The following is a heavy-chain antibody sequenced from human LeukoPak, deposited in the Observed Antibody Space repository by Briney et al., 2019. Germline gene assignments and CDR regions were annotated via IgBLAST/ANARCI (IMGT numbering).Heavy chain of an antibody. CDR3: AKEPREYCSSTSCPNWFDS. D-gene: IGHD2-2*01. J-gene: IGHJ5*01. CDR1: GFTFSSYA. CDR2: ISASGGST. Sequence: GGSLRLSCAASGFTFSSYAMSWVRQAPGKGLEWVSAISASGGSTYYADSVKGRFTISRDNSENTLFLQMNSLRAEDTAVYYCAKEPREYCSSTSCPNWFDSWGQGTLVTVPS. V-gene: IGHV3-23*01.